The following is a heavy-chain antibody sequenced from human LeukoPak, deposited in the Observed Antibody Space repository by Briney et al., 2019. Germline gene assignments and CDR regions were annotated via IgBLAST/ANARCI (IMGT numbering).Heavy chain of an antibody. CDR2: IYSGGST. CDR1: GFTFSSYG. J-gene: IGHJ3*02. Sequence: PGGSLRLSCAASGFTFSSYGMHWVRQAPGKGLEWVSVIYSGGSTYYADSVKGRFTISRDNSKNTLYLQMNSLRAEDTAVYYCASLGRVGAFDIWGQGTMVTVSS. CDR3: ASLGRVGAFDI. V-gene: IGHV3-NL1*01.